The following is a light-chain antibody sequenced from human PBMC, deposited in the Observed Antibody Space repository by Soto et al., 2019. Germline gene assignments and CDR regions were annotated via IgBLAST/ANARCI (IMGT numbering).Light chain of an antibody. CDR2: DAS. CDR3: QQYNRYSWT. CDR1: QSISSW. V-gene: IGKV1-5*01. Sequence: DIQMTQSPSTLSASVGDRVTITCRASQSISSWLAWYQQKLGRAPRLLIYDASSLESGVPSRFSGSGYGSEFTLTISSLQPDDFATYYCQQYNRYSWTFGQGTKVDIK. J-gene: IGKJ1*01.